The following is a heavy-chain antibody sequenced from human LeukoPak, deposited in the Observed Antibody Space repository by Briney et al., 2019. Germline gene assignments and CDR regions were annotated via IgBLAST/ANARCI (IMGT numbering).Heavy chain of an antibody. CDR1: GFTFSTYS. J-gene: IGHJ4*02. D-gene: IGHD3-22*01. CDR2: ISSSGSTI. V-gene: IGHV3-48*02. Sequence: TGGSLRLSCVASGFTFSTYSMNWVRQAPGKGLEWVSYISSSGSTIYFADSVKGRFTISRDNAKNSLYLQMNSLRDEDTAVYYCARAIYDSSGFGDYWGQGTLVTVSS. CDR3: ARAIYDSSGFGDY.